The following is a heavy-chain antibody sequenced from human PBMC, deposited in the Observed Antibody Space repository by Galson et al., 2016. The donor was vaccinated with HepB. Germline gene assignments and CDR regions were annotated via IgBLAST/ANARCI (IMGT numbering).Heavy chain of an antibody. J-gene: IGHJ4*02. CDR2: ISFDGSNK. CDR1: GFTFRNYG. V-gene: IGHV3-30*18. Sequence: SLRLSCAASGFTFRNYGMHWVRQAPGKGLEWVAVISFDGSNKHYADSVKGRFTISRDNSKDTVYLQMNSLRAEDTAVYYCAKDNEDILTGYYEGPGDYWGQGTLVTVSS. D-gene: IGHD3-9*01. CDR3: AKDNEDILTGYYEGPGDY.